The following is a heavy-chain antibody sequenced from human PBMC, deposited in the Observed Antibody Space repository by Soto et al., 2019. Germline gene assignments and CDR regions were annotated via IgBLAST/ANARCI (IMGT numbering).Heavy chain of an antibody. D-gene: IGHD2-8*01. CDR3: AIMVDPDRREDAFDI. J-gene: IGHJ3*02. CDR2: IYYSGST. CDR1: GGSISSSSYY. V-gene: IGHV4-39*07. Sequence: SETLSLTCTVSGGSISSSSYYWGWIRQPPGKGLEWIGSIYYSGSTYYNPSLKSRVTISVDTSKNQFSLKLSSVTAADTAVYYCAIMVDPDRREDAFDIWGQGTMVTVSS.